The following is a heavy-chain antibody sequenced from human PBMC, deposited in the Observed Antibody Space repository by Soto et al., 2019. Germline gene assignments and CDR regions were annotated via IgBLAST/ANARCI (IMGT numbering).Heavy chain of an antibody. D-gene: IGHD6-19*01. CDR2: ISSSSSYI. J-gene: IGHJ5*02. CDR3: ARSVYSSGWSNWFDP. Sequence: EVQLVESGGGLVKPGGSLRLSCAASGFTFSSYSMNWVRQAPGKGLEWVSSISSSSSYIYYADSVKGRFTISRDNAKNSLYLQMISVRAEDTVVYYCARSVYSSGWSNWFDPWGQGTLVTVSS. CDR1: GFTFSSYS. V-gene: IGHV3-21*01.